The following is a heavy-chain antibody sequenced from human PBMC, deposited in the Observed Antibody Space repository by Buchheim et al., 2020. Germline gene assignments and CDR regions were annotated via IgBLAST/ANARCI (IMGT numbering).Heavy chain of an antibody. CDR2: IDPSDSYT. D-gene: IGHD2-15*01. CDR1: GYSFTSYW. V-gene: IGHV5-10-1*01. Sequence: EVQLVQSGAEVKKPGESLRISCKGSGYSFTSYWISWVRQMPGKGLEWMGRIDPSDSYTNYSPSFQGHVTISADKSISTASLQWSSLKASDTAMYYCARHVFGAVVAAPNWFDPWGQGTL. CDR3: ARHVFGAVVAAPNWFDP. J-gene: IGHJ5*02.